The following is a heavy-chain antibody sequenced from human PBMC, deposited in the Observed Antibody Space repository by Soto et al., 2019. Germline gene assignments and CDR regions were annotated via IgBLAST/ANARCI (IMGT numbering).Heavy chain of an antibody. J-gene: IGHJ4*02. CDR2: ISGSGGST. Sequence: PGGSLRLSCAASGFTFSSYVMSWVRQAPGKGLEWVSGISGSGGSTYYADSVKGRFTISRDNSKNTLYLQMNSLRAEDTAVCYCAKVPYDFWSGYYPPLYFDYWGQGTLVTVSS. V-gene: IGHV3-23*01. CDR1: GFTFSSYV. D-gene: IGHD3-3*01. CDR3: AKVPYDFWSGYYPPLYFDY.